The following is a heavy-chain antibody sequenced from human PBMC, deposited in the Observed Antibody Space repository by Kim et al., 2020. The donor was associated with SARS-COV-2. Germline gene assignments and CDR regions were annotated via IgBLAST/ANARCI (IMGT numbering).Heavy chain of an antibody. V-gene: IGHV3-30*18. CDR2: ISYDGSNK. CDR3: AKDTSIAAAGAPW. J-gene: IGHJ4*02. Sequence: GGSLRLSCAASGFTFSSYGMHWVRQAPGKGLEWVAVISYDGSNKYYADSVKGRFTISRDNSKNTLYLQMNSLRAEDTAVYYCAKDTSIAAAGAPWWGQGT. CDR1: GFTFSSYG. D-gene: IGHD6-13*01.